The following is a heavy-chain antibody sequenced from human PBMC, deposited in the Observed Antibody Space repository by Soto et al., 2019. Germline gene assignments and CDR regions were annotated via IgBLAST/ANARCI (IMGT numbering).Heavy chain of an antibody. D-gene: IGHD3-10*01. CDR2: IFYSGST. Sequence: PSETLSLTCTVSGGSISSGGLYWSWIRQHPGKGLEWIGYIFYSGSTYYNPSLKSRVSISVDTSKNQFSLKLSSVTAADTAVYYCASLWFGELSPPWFDPWGQGTLVTVSS. J-gene: IGHJ5*02. CDR1: GGSISSGGLY. V-gene: IGHV4-31*03. CDR3: ASLWFGELSPPWFDP.